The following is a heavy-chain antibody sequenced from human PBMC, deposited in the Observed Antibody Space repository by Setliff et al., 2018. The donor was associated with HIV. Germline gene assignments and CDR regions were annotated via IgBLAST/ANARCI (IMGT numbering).Heavy chain of an antibody. D-gene: IGHD1-26*01. CDR1: GGSISNYY. CDR2: IYTSGST. J-gene: IGHJ6*03. Sequence: SETLSLTCTVSGGSISNYYWNWIRQSAEKGLEWIGHIYTSGSTNYNPSFKSRVSISIDTSKNQFSLKLNSVTAADTAVYYCARIVRWELVATSTFFYYYMDVWGKGTTVTVSS. V-gene: IGHV4-4*07. CDR3: ARIVRWELVATSTFFYYYMDV.